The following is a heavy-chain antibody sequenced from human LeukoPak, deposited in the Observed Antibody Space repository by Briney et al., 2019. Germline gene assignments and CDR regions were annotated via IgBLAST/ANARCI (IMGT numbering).Heavy chain of an antibody. CDR1: GYSFTSRC. CDR3: ARVGGFVVGGWFDP. V-gene: IGHV1-46*01. J-gene: IGHJ5*02. Sequence: ASVKVSCKASGYSFTSRCMHWVRLAPGQGLEWLGLINPCGSSRLYAQKFQGRVTMTTDTSTSTAYMELRSLRSDDTAVYYCARVGGFVVGGWFDPWGQATLVSVCS. CDR2: INPCGSSR. D-gene: IGHD2-21*01.